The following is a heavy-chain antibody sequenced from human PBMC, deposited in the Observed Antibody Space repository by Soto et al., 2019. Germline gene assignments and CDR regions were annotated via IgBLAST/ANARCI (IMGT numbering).Heavy chain of an antibody. J-gene: IGHJ4*02. CDR2: INHSGST. Sequence: QVQLQQWGAGLLKPSETLSLTCAVYGGSFSGYYWSWIRQPPGKGLEWIGEINHSGSTNYNPSLKSRVTISVDTSKNHFSLRLSSVTAADTAVYYCARRYRDIVVVVAATGYYFDYWGQGTLVTVSS. V-gene: IGHV4-34*01. D-gene: IGHD2-15*01. CDR1: GGSFSGYY. CDR3: ARRYRDIVVVVAATGYYFDY.